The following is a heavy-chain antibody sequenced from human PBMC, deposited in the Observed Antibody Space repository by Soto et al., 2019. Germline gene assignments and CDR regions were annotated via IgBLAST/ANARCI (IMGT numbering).Heavy chain of an antibody. CDR2: ISDSGGST. J-gene: IGHJ4*02. CDR3: VIALGRDLSDFDF. V-gene: IGHV3-23*01. Sequence: PGGSLRRSCEASGFTCRRNAITWVRQAPGKGLEWVSAISDSGGSTYYADSVAGRFTISRDNSRHALYLQMNSLRAEDTAIYYCVIALGRDLSDFDFWGQGTQVTVSS. D-gene: IGHD3-10*01. CDR1: GFTCRRNA.